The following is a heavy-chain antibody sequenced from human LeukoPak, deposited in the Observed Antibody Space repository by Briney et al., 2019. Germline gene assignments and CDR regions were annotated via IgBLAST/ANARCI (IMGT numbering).Heavy chain of an antibody. CDR3: ASKSSDHGELRFDY. J-gene: IGHJ4*02. D-gene: IGHD4-17*01. Sequence: SETVSLTCTMCGYSTNTYFWSWIRQPPGKGLEWIGYIYYTGTTNYNPSLKSRVTISVDTSKNQFSLRLSSVTAADTAVYYCASKSSDHGELRFDYWGQGTLVTVSS. CDR2: IYYTGTT. V-gene: IGHV4-59*01. CDR1: GYSTNTYF.